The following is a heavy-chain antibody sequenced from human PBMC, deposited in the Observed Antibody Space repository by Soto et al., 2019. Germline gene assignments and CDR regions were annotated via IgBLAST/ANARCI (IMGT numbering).Heavy chain of an antibody. Sequence: GGSLRLSCAASGFTFSNAWMSWVRQAPGKGLEWVGRIKSKTDVGTTDYAAPVKGRFTISRDDSKNTLYLQMNSLKTEDTAGYYCTTGGVRGVIITDAFDIWGQGTMVNVSS. D-gene: IGHD3-10*01. V-gene: IGHV3-15*01. CDR2: IKSKTDVGTT. CDR3: TTGGVRGVIITDAFDI. J-gene: IGHJ3*02. CDR1: GFTFSNAW.